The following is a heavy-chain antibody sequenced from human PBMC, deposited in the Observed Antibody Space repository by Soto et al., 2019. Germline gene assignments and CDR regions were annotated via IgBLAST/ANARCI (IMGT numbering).Heavy chain of an antibody. J-gene: IGHJ6*02. D-gene: IGHD3-9*01. Sequence: ASVKVSCKASGGTFSSYAISWVREAPGQGLEWMGGIIPIFGTANYAQKFQGRVTITADKSTSTAYMELSSLRSGDTAVYYCARDRPPYYDILTGYYRRYYYGMDVWGQGTTVTVSS. CDR3: ARDRPPYYDILTGYYRRYYYGMDV. CDR2: IIPIFGTA. CDR1: GGTFSSYA. V-gene: IGHV1-69*06.